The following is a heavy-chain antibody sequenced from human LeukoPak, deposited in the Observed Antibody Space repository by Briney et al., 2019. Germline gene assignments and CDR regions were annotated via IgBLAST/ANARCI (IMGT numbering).Heavy chain of an antibody. D-gene: IGHD1-26*01. J-gene: IGHJ3*02. CDR1: GGTATSHY. CDR3: ARAGEQWEAEVAAFEI. CDR2: IYYSGST. Sequence: PSETLSLTCTVSGGTATSHYWHWIRKPPGKGLEWVGYIYYSGSTSYKPSLKRRATISIGMSKTQVSLELSAVTAADTAVYYCARAGEQWEAEVAAFEIWGQGTVVTVSA. V-gene: IGHV4-59*02.